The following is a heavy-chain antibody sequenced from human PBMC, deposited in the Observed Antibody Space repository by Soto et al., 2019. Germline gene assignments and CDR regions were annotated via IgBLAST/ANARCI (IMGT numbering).Heavy chain of an antibody. CDR1: GFTFSSYA. V-gene: IGHV3-23*01. D-gene: IGHD6-13*01. J-gene: IGHJ4*02. CDR3: AKEVAYSSSWDTIDD. CDR2: ISGSGGST. Sequence: PGGSLRLSCAASGFTFSSYAMSWVRQAPGKGLEWVSAISGSGGSTYYADSVKGRFTISSDNPKNTLYLQMNSLRAEYTAVYYCAKEVAYSSSWDTIDDWGEGTLVTVSS.